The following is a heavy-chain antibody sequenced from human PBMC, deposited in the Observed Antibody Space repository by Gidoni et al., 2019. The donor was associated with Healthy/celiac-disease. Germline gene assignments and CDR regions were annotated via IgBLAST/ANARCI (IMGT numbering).Heavy chain of an antibody. J-gene: IGHJ4*02. Sequence: QFQLVQSGAEVKKPGSSVKVSCKASGGTFSSYTISWVRQAPGQGLEWMGRIIPILGIANYAQKIQGRVTITADKSTSTAYMELSSLRSEDTAVYYCARAETRIPCGGDCYLGYWGQGTLVTVSS. CDR1: GGTFSSYT. V-gene: IGHV1-69*02. CDR2: IIPILGIA. D-gene: IGHD2-21*02. CDR3: ARAETRIPCGGDCYLGY.